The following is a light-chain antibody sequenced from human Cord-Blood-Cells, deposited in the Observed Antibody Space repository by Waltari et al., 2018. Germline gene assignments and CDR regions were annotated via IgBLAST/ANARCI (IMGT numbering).Light chain of an antibody. J-gene: IGKJ4*01. Sequence: DIVMTQSPDSLAVSLGERATINCKSTQSVLYSSNNKNYLAWYQQKPGQPPKLHIYWASPRESGVPDRFSGSGSGTDFTLTISSLQAEDVAVYYCQQYYSTPLTFGGGTKVEIK. CDR1: QSVLYSSNNKNY. V-gene: IGKV4-1*01. CDR3: QQYYSTPLT. CDR2: WAS.